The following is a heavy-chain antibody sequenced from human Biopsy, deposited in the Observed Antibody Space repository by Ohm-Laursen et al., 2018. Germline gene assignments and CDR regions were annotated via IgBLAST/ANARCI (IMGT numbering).Heavy chain of an antibody. V-gene: IGHV4-39*01. D-gene: IGHD3-22*01. Sequence: GTLSLTCAVSGGSISNNNYYWGWIRKPLGKGLERIGSIFYRGSTHYKPSLKSRVNISVDTSKNQFSRKLNSVTAADTAVYYCARDYDTSGYYYVSWGQGTLVTVSS. CDR1: GGSISNNNYY. J-gene: IGHJ5*02. CDR3: ARDYDTSGYYYVS. CDR2: IFYRGST.